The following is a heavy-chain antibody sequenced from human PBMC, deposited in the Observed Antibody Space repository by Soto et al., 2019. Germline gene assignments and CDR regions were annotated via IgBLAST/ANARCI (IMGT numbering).Heavy chain of an antibody. Sequence: ASVKVSCKASGYTFTSYAMHWVRQAPGQRLEWMGWINAGNGNTKYSQKFQGRVTITRDTPASTAYMELSSLRSEDTAVYYCARDYDFWSGYGYYYYYGMDVWGQGTTVTVSS. CDR2: INAGNGNT. D-gene: IGHD3-3*01. CDR1: GYTFTSYA. V-gene: IGHV1-3*01. CDR3: ARDYDFWSGYGYYYYYGMDV. J-gene: IGHJ6*02.